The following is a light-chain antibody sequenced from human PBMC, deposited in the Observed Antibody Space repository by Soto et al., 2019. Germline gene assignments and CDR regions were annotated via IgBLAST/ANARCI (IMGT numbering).Light chain of an antibody. CDR1: SSDLGDYDY. V-gene: IGLV2-8*01. J-gene: IGLJ2*01. Sequence: QSVLTRPPSASGSPGQSVTISCTGTSSDLGDYDYVSWYQQRPGKAPKVMIYEVNKRPSGVPDRFSGSKSGNTASLTVTGLQAEDEADYYCSSYAGSNNLIFGGGTKLTVL. CDR3: SSYAGSNNLI. CDR2: EVN.